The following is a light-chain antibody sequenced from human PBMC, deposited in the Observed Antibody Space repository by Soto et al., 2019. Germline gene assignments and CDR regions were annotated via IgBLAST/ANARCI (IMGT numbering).Light chain of an antibody. Sequence: QSGLTQPPSASGCPGQSVTISCTGTSSDVGGYNYVSWYQQHPGKAPKLMIYEVSKRPTGVPDRFSGSKSGNTASLTVSGLQAEDEADYYCSSYAGSNNLVFGGGTKLTV. J-gene: IGLJ2*01. CDR1: SSDVGGYNY. V-gene: IGLV2-8*01. CDR2: EVS. CDR3: SSYAGSNNLV.